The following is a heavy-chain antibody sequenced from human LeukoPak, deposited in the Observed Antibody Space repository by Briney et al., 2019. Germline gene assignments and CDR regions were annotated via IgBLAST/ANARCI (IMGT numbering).Heavy chain of an antibody. J-gene: IGHJ4*02. CDR2: FDPEDGEA. V-gene: IGHV1-24*01. Sequence: GASVKVSCKVSGYTLTELSMHWVRQAPGKGLEWMGGFDPEDGEAIYAQKFQGRVTMTEDTSTDTAYMELSSLRSEDMAVYYCARDGVVGAKAFFLDYWGQGTLVTVSS. CDR3: ARDGVVGAKAFFLDY. D-gene: IGHD1-26*01. CDR1: GYTLTELS.